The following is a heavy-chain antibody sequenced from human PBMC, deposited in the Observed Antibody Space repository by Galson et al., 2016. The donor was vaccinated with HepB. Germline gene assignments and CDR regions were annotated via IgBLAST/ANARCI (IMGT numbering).Heavy chain of an antibody. CDR2: IYHSGST. J-gene: IGHJ4*02. Sequence: SETLSLTCTVSGVSISSYYWSWIRQPPGKGLECIGYIYHSGSTNYNPSLKSRVTISVDTSKNQFSLKLYSVTAADTAVYYCARVLLTGTTPIRCYVDDGGQGTLVTVSS. D-gene: IGHD1-20*01. CDR1: GVSISSYY. CDR3: ARVLLTGTTPIRCYVDD. V-gene: IGHV4-59*01.